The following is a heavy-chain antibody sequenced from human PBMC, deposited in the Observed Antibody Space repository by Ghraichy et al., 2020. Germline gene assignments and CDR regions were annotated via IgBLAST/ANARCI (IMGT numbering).Heavy chain of an antibody. J-gene: IGHJ5*02. V-gene: IGHV4-34*01. CDR3: AGAPNWFDP. Sequence: SETLSLTCAVYGGSFSGYYWSWIRQPPGKGLEWIGEINHSGSTNYNPSLKSRVTISVDTSKNQFSLKLSSVTAADTAVYYCAGAPNWFDPWGQGTLVTVSA. CDR1: GGSFSGYY. CDR2: INHSGST.